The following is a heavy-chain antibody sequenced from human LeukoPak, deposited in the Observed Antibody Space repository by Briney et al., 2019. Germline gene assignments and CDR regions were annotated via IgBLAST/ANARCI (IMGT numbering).Heavy chain of an antibody. D-gene: IGHD3-16*02. CDR1: GFTFSSYW. CDR3: AREGLYGGNWFDP. J-gene: IGHJ5*02. CDR2: INSDGSST. V-gene: IGHV3-74*01. Sequence: GGSLRLSCAASGFTFSSYWMHWVRQAPGKGLVWVSRINSDGSSTSYADSVKGRFTISRDNAKNTLYLQMNSLRAEDTAVYYCAREGLYGGNWFDPWGQGILVTVSS.